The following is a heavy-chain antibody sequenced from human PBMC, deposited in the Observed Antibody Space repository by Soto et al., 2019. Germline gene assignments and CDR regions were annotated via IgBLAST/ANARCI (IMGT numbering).Heavy chain of an antibody. Sequence: PSETLSLTCTVSGGSISSGDYYWSWIRQPPGKGLEWIGYIYYSGSTYYNPSLKSRVTISVDTSKNQFSLKLSSVTAADTAVYYCARGGITGTTIDPWGQGTLVTSPQ. D-gene: IGHD1-7*01. V-gene: IGHV4-30-4*01. J-gene: IGHJ5*02. CDR1: GGSISSGDYY. CDR2: IYYSGST. CDR3: ARGGITGTTIDP.